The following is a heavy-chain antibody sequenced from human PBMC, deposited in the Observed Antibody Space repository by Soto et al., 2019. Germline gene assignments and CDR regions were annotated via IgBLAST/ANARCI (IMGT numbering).Heavy chain of an antibody. D-gene: IGHD5-12*01. CDR3: ANPSRRDGYNSGY. CDR2: ISYDGSNT. Sequence: QVQLVDSGGGMVQPGRSLRLSCAASGFNFSSSGMHGLRQVPGKGLECVAVISYDGSNTDYADSLKSGFTISRANAKNKLYKQINSLIAADTAVYYCANPSRRDGYNSGYWGQGPLVTVFS. V-gene: IGHV3-30*18. CDR1: GFNFSSSG. J-gene: IGHJ4*02.